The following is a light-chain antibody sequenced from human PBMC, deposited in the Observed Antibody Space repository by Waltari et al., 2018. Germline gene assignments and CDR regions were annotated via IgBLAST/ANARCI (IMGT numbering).Light chain of an antibody. CDR3: AAWDDNLSGWV. V-gene: IGLV1-47*01. Sequence: QSVLTQPPSASGTPGQSVTISCSGGSSNIGTNYVCWYQQLPETAPNLLLYGDNQRPSGVPDRFSGSKSGNSASLAISGLRSEDEADYYCAAWDDNLSGWVFGGGTKLTVL. J-gene: IGLJ2*01. CDR2: GDN. CDR1: SSNIGTNY.